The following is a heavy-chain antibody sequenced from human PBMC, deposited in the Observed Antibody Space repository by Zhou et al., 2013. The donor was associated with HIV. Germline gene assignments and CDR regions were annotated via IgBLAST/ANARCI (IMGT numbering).Heavy chain of an antibody. Sequence: QVQLVQSGAEVKKPGASVKVSCKATGYTLTSSDLHWVRQAAGQGLEWMGWVNPNSGFTYYTQKFQGRVTMTRNTSINTAYMELSSLRSEDTAVYYCARSTDLWIGELSYYSGMDVWGQGTTVTVSS. V-gene: IGHV1-8*01. D-gene: IGHD3-10*01. CDR2: VNPNSGFT. CDR1: GYTLTSSD. CDR3: ARSTDLWIGELSYYSGMDV. J-gene: IGHJ6*02.